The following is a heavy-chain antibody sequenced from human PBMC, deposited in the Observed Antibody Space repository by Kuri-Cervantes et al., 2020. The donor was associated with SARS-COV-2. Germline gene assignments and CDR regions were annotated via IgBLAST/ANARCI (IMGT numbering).Heavy chain of an antibody. CDR1: GYTFTSYD. Sequence: ASVKVSCKASGYTFTSYDINWVRQATGQGLEWMGWMNPNSGNTGYAQKFQGRVTMTRNTSISTAYMELSSLRSDDTAVYYCAREGSAYDRERADYWGQGTLVTVSS. V-gene: IGHV1-8*01. J-gene: IGHJ4*02. D-gene: IGHD3-3*01. CDR2: MNPNSGNT. CDR3: AREGSAYDRERADY.